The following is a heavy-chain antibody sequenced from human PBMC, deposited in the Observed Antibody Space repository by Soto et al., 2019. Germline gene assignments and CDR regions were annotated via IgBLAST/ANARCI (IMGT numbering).Heavy chain of an antibody. Sequence: QVQLVQSGAEVKKPGASVKVSCKASGYTFTGYYMHWVRQAPGQGLEWLGWINPNSGGTNYAQKLQGWVTMTRDTSISTASMELSRLRSDGTAVYYCARPSIPAGDWFDPWGQGTLVTVSS. J-gene: IGHJ5*02. CDR1: GYTFTGYY. CDR3: ARPSIPAGDWFDP. D-gene: IGHD6-25*01. CDR2: INPNSGGT. V-gene: IGHV1-2*04.